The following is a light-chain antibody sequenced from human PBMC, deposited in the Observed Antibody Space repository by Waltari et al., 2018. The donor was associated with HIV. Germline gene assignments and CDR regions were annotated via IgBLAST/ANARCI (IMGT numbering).Light chain of an antibody. Sequence: QSALTQPASVSGSPGPSITISCTGTSSHVGGYNYVSLYQQHPGKAPKLMIYDVSNRPSGVSNRFSGSKSGNTASLTISGLQAEDEADYYCSSYTSSSTLEVFGGGTKLTVL. V-gene: IGLV2-14*03. CDR2: DVS. CDR3: SSYTSSSTLEV. CDR1: SSHVGGYNY. J-gene: IGLJ3*02.